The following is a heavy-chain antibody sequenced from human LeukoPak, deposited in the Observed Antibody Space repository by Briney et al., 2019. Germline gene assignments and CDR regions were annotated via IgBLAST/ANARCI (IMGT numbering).Heavy chain of an antibody. CDR3: ARGQRGLAYCGGDCYSGPDYFDY. D-gene: IGHD2-21*02. CDR2: IYYSGST. J-gene: IGHJ4*02. Sequence: SETLSLTCTVSGGSISSYYWSWIRQPPGKGLEWIGYIYYSGSTNYNPSLKSRVTISVDTSKNQFSLKLSSVTAADTAVYYCARGQRGLAYCGGDCYSGPDYFDYWGQGTLVTVSS. CDR1: GGSISSYY. V-gene: IGHV4-59*12.